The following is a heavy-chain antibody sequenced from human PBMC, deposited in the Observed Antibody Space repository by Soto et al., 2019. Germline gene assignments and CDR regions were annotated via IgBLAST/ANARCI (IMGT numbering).Heavy chain of an antibody. CDR1: GCRFASSW. CDR2: IYPGDSDA. J-gene: IGHJ4*02. V-gene: IGHV5-51*01. Sequence: XESLKISCQGCGCRFASSWIAWVRQLPGRDLEWMGIIYPGDSDARYSPSFQGRITISADKSISTAFLQWGSLKASDTAMYYCARQGEFCSGDNCYTDYWGQGTLVTVSS. D-gene: IGHD2-15*01. CDR3: ARQGEFCSGDNCYTDY.